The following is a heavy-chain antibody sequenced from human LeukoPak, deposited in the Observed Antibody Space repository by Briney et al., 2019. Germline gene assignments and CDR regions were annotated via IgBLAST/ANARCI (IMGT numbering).Heavy chain of an antibody. D-gene: IGHD6-19*01. CDR1: GFTLSFYS. V-gene: IGHV3-23*01. CDR3: AKWDRIAVAGSSYY. Sequence: GGSLRLSCAASGFTLSFYSMNWVRQATGKGVEWVSAISGSGGSTYYAHSVKRRFPISRDNSKNTLYLQMNSLRAEDTAVYYCAKWDRIAVAGSSYYWGQGTLVTVS. J-gene: IGHJ4*02. CDR2: ISGSGGST.